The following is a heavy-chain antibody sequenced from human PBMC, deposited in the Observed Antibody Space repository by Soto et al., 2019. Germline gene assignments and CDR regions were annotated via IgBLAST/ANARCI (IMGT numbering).Heavy chain of an antibody. CDR1: GGFISNGDYH. D-gene: IGHD5-12*01. CDR3: AREGGYDSPHGC. CDR2: TYPSGST. Sequence: QVQLQESGPGLVKPSQTLSLICTVSGGFISNGDYHWSWIRQPPGKGLEWIGYTYPSGSTYYNASLRSRVNISINASKNQFSLKLNSVPAADTAVYYCAREGGYDSPHGCWGQGTLVTVSS. J-gene: IGHJ4*02. V-gene: IGHV4-30-4*01.